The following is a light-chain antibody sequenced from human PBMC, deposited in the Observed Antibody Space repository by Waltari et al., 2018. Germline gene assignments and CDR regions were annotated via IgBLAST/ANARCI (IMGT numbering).Light chain of an antibody. CDR2: GAS. CDR1: QGVSRA. V-gene: IGKV3-20*01. CDR3: QHYLRLPVT. Sequence: EIVLTQSPGTLSLSLGERATVSCRASQGVSRALVWYQQKPGQAPRLLIHGASTRATGIPDRFNGSGSGTDFSRTISRLEPDDFAVYYCQHYLRLPVTFGQGTTGE. J-gene: IGKJ1*01.